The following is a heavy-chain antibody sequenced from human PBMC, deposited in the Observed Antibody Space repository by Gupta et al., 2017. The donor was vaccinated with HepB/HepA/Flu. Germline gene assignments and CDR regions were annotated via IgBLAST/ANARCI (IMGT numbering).Heavy chain of an antibody. V-gene: IGHV4-31*03. CDR2: ISYNGKT. J-gene: IGHJ4*02. D-gene: IGHD3/OR15-3a*01. CDR3: VKSGVHLSRYDF. Sequence: QVQLQESGPGLVKPSETLSLTCSVSGVSINSGSSYWTWIRQHPSKGLEWMGCISYNGKTYYNPSLKSRVTMSIDTSKNQFSLKLTSLSVADTAVYFCVKSGVHLSRYDFWGQGTQVSVSS. CDR1: GVSINSGSSY.